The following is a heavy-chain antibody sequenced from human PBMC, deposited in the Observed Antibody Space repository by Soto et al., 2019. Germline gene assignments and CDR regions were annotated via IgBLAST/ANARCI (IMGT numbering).Heavy chain of an antibody. Sequence: SETLSLTCTVSGGAISSGDYYWSWIRQPPGEGLEWIGYIYYSGSTYYNPSLKSRVTISVDTSKNQFSLKLSSVTAADTAVYYCARRFWSGYYMDYWGQGTLVTVSS. CDR1: GGAISSGDYY. CDR2: IYYSGST. V-gene: IGHV4-30-4*01. J-gene: IGHJ4*02. D-gene: IGHD3-3*01. CDR3: ARRFWSGYYMDY.